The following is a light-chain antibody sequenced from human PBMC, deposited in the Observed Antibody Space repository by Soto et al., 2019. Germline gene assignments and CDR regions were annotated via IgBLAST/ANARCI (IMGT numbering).Light chain of an antibody. J-gene: IGKJ1*01. CDR2: KAT. Sequence: DIQLTQSPSTGSASAVDRVTITCLASPNISDWLAWYRQKPGKAPELLIYKATHLQTGVPSRFSGSGYRAQFTLSISRLQPEDFATYYCQEYSIYSRAFGQGTKVDIK. V-gene: IGKV1-5*03. CDR1: PNISDW. CDR3: QEYSIYSRA.